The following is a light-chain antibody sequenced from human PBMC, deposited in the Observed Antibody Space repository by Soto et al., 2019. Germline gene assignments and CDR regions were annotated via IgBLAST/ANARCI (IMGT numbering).Light chain of an antibody. CDR1: QSVSSSY. V-gene: IGKV3-20*01. CDR2: GAS. CDR3: QHYGYSQWT. Sequence: EIVLTQSPGTLSLSPGERATLSCRASQSVSSSYLAWYQQKPGQAPRLLIYGASSRATGIPDRFSGSGSGTEFTLTIRRLEPEDFAVYFCQHYGYSQWTFGQGTKV. J-gene: IGKJ1*01.